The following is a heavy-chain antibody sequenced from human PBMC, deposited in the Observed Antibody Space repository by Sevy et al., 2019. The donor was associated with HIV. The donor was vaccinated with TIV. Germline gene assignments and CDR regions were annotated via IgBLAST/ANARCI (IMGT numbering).Heavy chain of an antibody. CDR3: AKVQDSSGWLNWFDP. Sequence: SETLSLTCAVSGGSIRIDDYSWTWIRQPPGKGLEWIGYIYHFGTTYYHPSLKSRVTMSYDRSKSQFSLKLGSVTAADTAVYYCAKVQDSSGWLNWFDPWGQGTLVTVSS. V-gene: IGHV4-30-2*01. D-gene: IGHD6-19*01. CDR2: IYHFGTT. J-gene: IGHJ5*02. CDR1: GGSIRIDDYS.